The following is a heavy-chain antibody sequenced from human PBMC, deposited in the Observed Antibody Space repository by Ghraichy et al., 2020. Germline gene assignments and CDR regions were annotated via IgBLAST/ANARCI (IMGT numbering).Heavy chain of an antibody. CDR1: GFTFSSYA. V-gene: IGHV3-23*01. J-gene: IGHJ6*02. Sequence: GESLNISCAASGFTFSSYAMSWVRQAPGKGLEWVSAISGSGGSTYYADSVKGRFTISRDNSKNTLYLQMNSLRAEDTAVYYCAKIEAEYGRTYYYYGMDVWGQGTTVTVSS. D-gene: IGHD6-6*01. CDR2: ISGSGGST. CDR3: AKIEAEYGRTYYYYGMDV.